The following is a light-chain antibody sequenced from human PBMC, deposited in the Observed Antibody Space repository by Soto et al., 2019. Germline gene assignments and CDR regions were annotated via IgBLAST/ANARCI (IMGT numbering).Light chain of an antibody. CDR1: SSDVGGYNY. CDR2: DVS. CDR3: CSYAGIHVV. J-gene: IGLJ2*01. Sequence: QSALTQPRSVSGSPGQSVTISCTGTSSDVGGYNYVSWYQQHPGKAPKLVICDVSKRPSGVPDRFSGSKSGNTASLTISGLQTEDEADYYCCSYAGIHVVFGGGTKVTVL. V-gene: IGLV2-11*01.